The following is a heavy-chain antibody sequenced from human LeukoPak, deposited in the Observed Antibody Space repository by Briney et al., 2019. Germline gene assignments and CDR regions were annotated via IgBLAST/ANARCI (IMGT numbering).Heavy chain of an antibody. CDR2: ISASGDVT. J-gene: IGHJ3*02. CDR1: RFSFSTYP. D-gene: IGHD1-1*01. Sequence: GGSLRLSCAASRFSFSTYPMGWVRQAPGKGLEWVSGISASGDVTFHADPVKGRFTISRDNSKNTLYLQMTSLRAEGTAEYYCAKSLFTSATGTGRAFHIWGQGTMVTVSS. V-gene: IGHV3-23*01. CDR3: AKSLFTSATGTGRAFHI.